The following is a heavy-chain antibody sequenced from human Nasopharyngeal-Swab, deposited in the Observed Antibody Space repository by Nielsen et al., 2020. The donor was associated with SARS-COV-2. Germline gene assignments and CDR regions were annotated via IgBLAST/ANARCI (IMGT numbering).Heavy chain of an antibody. CDR1: GGSISSSSYY. V-gene: IGHV4-39*01. D-gene: IGHD2-2*01. CDR2: IYYSGST. J-gene: IGHJ4*02. Sequence: SETLSLTCTVSGGSISSSSYYWGWIRQPPGKGLEWIGSIYYSGSTYYNPSLKSRVTISVDTSKNQFSLKLSSVTAADTAVYYCARGGLQEDIVVVPAAMPFDYWGQGTLVTVSS. CDR3: ARGGLQEDIVVVPAAMPFDY.